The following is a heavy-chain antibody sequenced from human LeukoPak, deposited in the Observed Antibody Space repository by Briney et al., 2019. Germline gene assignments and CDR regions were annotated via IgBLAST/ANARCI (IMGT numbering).Heavy chain of an antibody. CDR3: ASTVTSTNVQY. V-gene: IGHV3-30*03. D-gene: IGHD4-17*01. J-gene: IGHJ4*02. Sequence: GGSLRLSCAASGFTFSRNGMHWVREAPGKGLEWVAVISYDGTNKYHADSLKGRFTISRDNSKNTLYLQMNSLRAEDTAIYYCASTVTSTNVQYWGQGTLVTVST. CDR2: ISYDGTNK. CDR1: GFTFSRNG.